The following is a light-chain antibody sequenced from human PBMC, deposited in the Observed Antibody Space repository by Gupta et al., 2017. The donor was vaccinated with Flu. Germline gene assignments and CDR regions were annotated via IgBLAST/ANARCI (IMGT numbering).Light chain of an antibody. J-gene: IGLJ1*01. CDR1: SSDVGGYNN. CDR3: TSYSSTDSLYV. CDR2: EVS. Sequence: SAPTHPASVSGPRRQFITICFTATSSDVGGYNNVSWYQQHPGRLPKLMIYEVSHRPSGVSNRFSGSKSANTASLTISGLQAEDEADFYCTSYSSTDSLYVFGTGTKVTVL. V-gene: IGLV2-14*01.